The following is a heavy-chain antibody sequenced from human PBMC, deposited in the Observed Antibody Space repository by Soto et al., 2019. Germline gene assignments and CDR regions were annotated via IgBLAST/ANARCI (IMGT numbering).Heavy chain of an antibody. D-gene: IGHD3-16*01. J-gene: IGHJ3*02. Sequence: SETLSLTCTVSGGSISSYYWSWIRQPPGKGLEWIGYIYYSGSTNYNPSLKSRVTISVDTSKNQFSLMLSSVTAADTAVYYCARDRGPGGHDAFDIWGQGTMVTVSS. CDR3: ARDRGPGGHDAFDI. V-gene: IGHV4-59*01. CDR1: GGSISSYY. CDR2: IYYSGST.